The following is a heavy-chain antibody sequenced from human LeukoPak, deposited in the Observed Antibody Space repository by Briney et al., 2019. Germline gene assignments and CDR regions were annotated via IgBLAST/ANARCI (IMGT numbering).Heavy chain of an antibody. CDR1: GYTFTGYY. Sequence: GASVKVSCKASGYTFTGYYMHWVRQAPGQGLEWMGLINPSGGSTNYAQKFQGRVTMTRDTSTSTVYMELSSLRSDDTAVYYCARDSQKVVVPAALYYYMDVWGKGTTVTISS. CDR2: INPSGGST. D-gene: IGHD2-2*01. V-gene: IGHV1-46*01. J-gene: IGHJ6*03. CDR3: ARDSQKVVVPAALYYYMDV.